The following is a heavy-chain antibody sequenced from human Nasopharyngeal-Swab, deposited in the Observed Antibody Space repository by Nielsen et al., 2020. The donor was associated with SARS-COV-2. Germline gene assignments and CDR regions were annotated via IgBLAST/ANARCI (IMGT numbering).Heavy chain of an antibody. V-gene: IGHV3-21*01. J-gene: IGHJ4*02. CDR1: GFIFSSYT. CDR3: ARDEVGPGY. CDR2: ISSAGSYI. D-gene: IGHD1-26*01. Sequence: GESLKISCAASGFIFSSYTMNWVRQAPGKGLEWVSSISSAGSYIYYADSVKGRFTISRDNALYLEMKSLRVEDTGVYYCARDEVGPGYWGQGTLVSVSS.